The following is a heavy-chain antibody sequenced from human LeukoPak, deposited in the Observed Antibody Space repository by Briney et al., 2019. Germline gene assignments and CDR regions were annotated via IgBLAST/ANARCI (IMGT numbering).Heavy chain of an antibody. CDR3: ARGGYYYDSSGYYTSRWFDP. CDR1: GFTFSSYS. Sequence: GGSLRLSCAASGFTFSSYSMNWVRQAPGKGLEWVSYISSSSSTIYYADSVKGRFTISRDNAKNSPYLQMNSLRAEDTAVYYCARGGYYYDSSGYYTSRWFDPWGQGTLVTVSS. CDR2: ISSSSSTI. J-gene: IGHJ5*02. D-gene: IGHD3-22*01. V-gene: IGHV3-48*04.